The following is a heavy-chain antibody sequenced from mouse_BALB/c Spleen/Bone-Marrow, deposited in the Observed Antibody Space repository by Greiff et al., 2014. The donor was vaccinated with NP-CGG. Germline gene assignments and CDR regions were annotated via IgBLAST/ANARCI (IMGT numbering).Heavy chain of an antibody. J-gene: IGHJ4*01. CDR2: INPGSGGT. CDR1: GYAFTNYL. V-gene: IGHV1-54*01. Sequence: VQLQQSGAELVRPGTSVTVSCKASGYAFTNYLIEWVKQRPGQGLEWIGVINPGSGGTNYNEKFKGKATLTADKSSSTAYMQLSSLTSDDSAVYFCARDGDYDEGYAMDYWGQGTSVTVSS. CDR3: ARDGDYDEGYAMDY. D-gene: IGHD2-4*01.